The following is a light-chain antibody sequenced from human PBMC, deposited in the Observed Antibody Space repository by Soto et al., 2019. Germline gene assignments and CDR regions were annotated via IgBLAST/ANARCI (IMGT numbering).Light chain of an antibody. CDR3: TSSTTDSLYV. CDR2: KVN. J-gene: IGLJ1*01. V-gene: IGLV2-14*01. Sequence: QSVLTQPASVSGSPGQSITISFTGTSSDVGGSKYVSWYQQCPGKVPKPLINKVNNRPSVLSNRFSGSQSGNTASLTISGHRSEDEADYFCTSSTTDSLYVFGSGTKLTVL. CDR1: SSDVGGSKY.